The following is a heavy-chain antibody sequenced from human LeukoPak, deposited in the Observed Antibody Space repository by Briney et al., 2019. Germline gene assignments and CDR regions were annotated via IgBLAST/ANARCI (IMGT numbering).Heavy chain of an antibody. D-gene: IGHD3-22*01. CDR3: ARGGYYNKRIDY. V-gene: IGHV4-59*08. CDR2: IYYSGST. J-gene: IGHJ4*02. Sequence: TETLSLTCTVSGGSLSRYYWSWIRQPPGKGLEWMGYIYYSGSTNYNPSLKSRVTISVDTSKNQFSLKLSSVTAADTAVYYCARGGYYNKRIDYWGQGTLVTVSS. CDR1: GGSLSRYY.